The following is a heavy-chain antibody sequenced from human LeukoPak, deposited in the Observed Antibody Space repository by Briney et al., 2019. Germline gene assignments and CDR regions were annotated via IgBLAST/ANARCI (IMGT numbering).Heavy chain of an antibody. V-gene: IGHV3-48*01. CDR2: ISSSSSTI. CDR1: GFTFSSYG. Sequence: GGSLRLSCAASGFTFSSYGMHWVRQAPGKGLEWVSYISSSSSTIYYADSVKGRFTISRDNAKNSLYLQMNSLRAEDTAVYYCARILEHRYFQHWGQGTLVTVSS. J-gene: IGHJ1*01. CDR3: ARILEHRYFQH. D-gene: IGHD1/OR15-1a*01.